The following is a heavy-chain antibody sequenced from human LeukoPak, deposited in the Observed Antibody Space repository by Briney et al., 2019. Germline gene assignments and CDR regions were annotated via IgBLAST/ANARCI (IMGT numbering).Heavy chain of an antibody. J-gene: IGHJ4*02. CDR3: ARRLYGSGYSPPFDY. CDR2: INPNSGGT. Sequence: VKVSCKATGYTXTGYYMHSVRQAPGQGLEWMGWINPNSGGTNYAQKFQGRVTMTRDTSISTAYMELSRLSSDDTAVYYCARRLYGSGYSPPFDYWGQGTLVTVSS. CDR1: GYTXTGYY. D-gene: IGHD3-10*01. V-gene: IGHV1-2*02.